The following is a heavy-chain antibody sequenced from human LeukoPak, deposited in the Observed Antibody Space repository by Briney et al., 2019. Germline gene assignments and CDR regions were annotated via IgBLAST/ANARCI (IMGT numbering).Heavy chain of an antibody. Sequence: QPGGSLRLSCAASGFTFSSYAMSWVRQAPGKGLEWVSGISGSGDNTYYADSVKGRFTISRDNSKNTLYLQMNSLRAEDTAVYYCAKTRPLDSSSWSHGDYWGQGTLVTVSS. D-gene: IGHD6-13*01. CDR1: GFTFSSYA. V-gene: IGHV3-23*01. CDR3: AKTRPLDSSSWSHGDY. CDR2: ISGSGDNT. J-gene: IGHJ4*02.